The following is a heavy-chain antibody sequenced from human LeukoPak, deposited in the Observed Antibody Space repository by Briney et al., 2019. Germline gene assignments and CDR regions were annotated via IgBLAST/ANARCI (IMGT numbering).Heavy chain of an antibody. V-gene: IGHV3-7*01. CDR1: GFTFSSYW. CDR2: IKQDGSEK. Sequence: GGSLRLPCAASGFTFSSYWMSWVRQAPGKGLEWVANIKQDGSEKYYVDSVKGRFTISRDNAKNSPYLQMNSLRAEDTAVYYCARLKLLWSNYFDYWGQGTLVTVSS. D-gene: IGHD2-2*01. J-gene: IGHJ4*02. CDR3: ARLKLLWSNYFDY.